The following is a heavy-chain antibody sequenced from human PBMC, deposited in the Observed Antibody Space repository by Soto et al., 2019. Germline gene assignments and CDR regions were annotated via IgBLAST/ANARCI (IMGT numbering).Heavy chain of an antibody. V-gene: IGHV4-59*01. CDR1: GGSISTYY. J-gene: IGHJ4*02. CDR2: IDYSGST. CDR3: ARGYSSSWYYGY. D-gene: IGHD6-13*01. Sequence: QVQLQESGPGLVRPSEILSLTCTVSGGSISTYYWSWIRQPPGKGLEWIGYIDYSGSTNYNPSLKSRVSISVDRSKNQFSLKLTSVTAADTAVYSCARGYSSSWYYGYWGQGTLVTVSS.